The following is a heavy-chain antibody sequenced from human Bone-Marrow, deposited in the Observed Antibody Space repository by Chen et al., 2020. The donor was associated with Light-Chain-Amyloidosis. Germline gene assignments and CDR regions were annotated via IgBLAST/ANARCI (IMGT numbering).Heavy chain of an antibody. Sequence: EVQLVESGGGLLQRGGSLRLSCAASGFAFSSYAMSWVCQAPGKGLEWVSTMSGSGGSRYYGDSVKCRLTISRDNSKNALFLKMNSLSAEDTAVYYCAKDISYDDILPGYPADAFDIWGQGTMVTVSS. V-gene: IGHV3-23*04. J-gene: IGHJ3*02. D-gene: IGHD3-9*01. CDR2: MSGSGGSR. CDR1: GFAFSSYA. CDR3: AKDISYDDILPGYPADAFDI.